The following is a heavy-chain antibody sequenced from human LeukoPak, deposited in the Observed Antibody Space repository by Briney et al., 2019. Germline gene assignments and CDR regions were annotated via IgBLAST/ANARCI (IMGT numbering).Heavy chain of an antibody. J-gene: IGHJ5*02. V-gene: IGHV1-69*13. CDR2: IIPIFGTA. CDR3: ARDPRSYYDILTGYSYSWFDP. CDR1: GGTFSSYA. Sequence: GASVKVSCKASGGTFSSYAISWVRQAPGHGLEWMGGIIPIFGTANYAQKFQGRVTITADESTSTAYMELSSLRSEDTAVYYCARDPRSYYDILTGYSYSWFDPWGQGTLVTVSS. D-gene: IGHD3-9*01.